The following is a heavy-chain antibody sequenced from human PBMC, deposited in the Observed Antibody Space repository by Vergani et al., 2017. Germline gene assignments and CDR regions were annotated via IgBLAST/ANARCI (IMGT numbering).Heavy chain of an antibody. D-gene: IGHD3-22*01. V-gene: IGHV4-39*01. CDR3: ARPQYYYDSSGYSYYFDY. CDR1: GGSISSSSYY. CDR2: IYYSGST. J-gene: IGHJ4*02. Sequence: QLQLQESGPGLVKPSETLSLTCTVSGGSISSSSYYWGLIRQPPGKGLEWIGSIYYSGSTYYNPSLKSRVTISVDTSKNQFSLKLSSVTAADTAVYYCARPQYYYDSSGYSYYFDYWGQGTLVTVSS.